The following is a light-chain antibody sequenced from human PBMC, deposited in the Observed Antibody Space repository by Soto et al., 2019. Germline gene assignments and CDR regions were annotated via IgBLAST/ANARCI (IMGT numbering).Light chain of an antibody. CDR1: NSDVGSYNL. V-gene: IGLV2-23*02. CDR3: CSYAGSSLYV. CDR2: EVS. J-gene: IGLJ1*01. Sequence: QSVLTQPASVSGSHGHSISLSCPETNSDVGSYNLVSWYQQHPGKAPKLMIYEVSKRPSGVSNRFSGSKSGNTASLTISGLQAEDEADYYCCSYAGSSLYVFGTGTKVTVL.